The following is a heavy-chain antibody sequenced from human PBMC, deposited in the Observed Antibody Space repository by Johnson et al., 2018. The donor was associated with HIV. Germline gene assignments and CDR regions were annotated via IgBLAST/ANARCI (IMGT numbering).Heavy chain of an antibody. CDR2: ISGSGGST. CDR1: GITFSNYA. CDR3: ARDFMYAFD. V-gene: IGHV3-23*04. Sequence: VQLVESGGGVVQPGRSLRLSCEASGITFSNYAVHWVRQAPGKWLEWVSAISGSGGSTYDADSVKGRFTISRDNSKNTLYLQLNRLRADYTAVYYCARDFMYAFD. D-gene: IGHD3-10*02. J-gene: IGHJ3*02.